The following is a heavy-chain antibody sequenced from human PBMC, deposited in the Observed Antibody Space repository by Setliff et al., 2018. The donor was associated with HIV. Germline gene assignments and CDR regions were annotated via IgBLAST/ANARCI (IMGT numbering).Heavy chain of an antibody. CDR3: AREDTHCSGGSCYSGWFDP. D-gene: IGHD2-15*01. CDR1: GYSISSGYY. J-gene: IGHJ5*02. CDR2: IYHSGST. V-gene: IGHV4-38-2*02. Sequence: SETLSLTCAVSGYSISSGYYWGWIRQPPGKGLEWIGSIYHSGSTYYNPSLKSRVTISVDTSKNQFSLKLSSVTAADTAVYYCAREDTHCSGGSCYSGWFDPWGQGTLVTVS.